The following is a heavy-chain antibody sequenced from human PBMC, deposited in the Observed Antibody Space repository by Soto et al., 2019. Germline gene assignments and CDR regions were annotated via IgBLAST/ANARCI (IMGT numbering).Heavy chain of an antibody. CDR2: IWYDGSNK. Sequence: GGSLRLSCAASGFTFSSYGMHWVRQAPGKGLEWVAVIWYDGSNKYYADSVKGRFTISRDNSKNTLYLQMNSLRAEDTAVYYCTAGNYYFDYWGQGTLVTVSS. CDR3: TAGNYYFDY. CDR1: GFTFSSYG. D-gene: IGHD6-13*01. J-gene: IGHJ4*02. V-gene: IGHV3-33*01.